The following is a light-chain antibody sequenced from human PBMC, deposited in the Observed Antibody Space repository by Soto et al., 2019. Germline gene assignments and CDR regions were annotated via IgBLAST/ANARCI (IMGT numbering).Light chain of an antibody. V-gene: IGKV1-5*01. CDR1: QVISNW. J-gene: IGKJ1*01. CDR3: QQYYTYSWT. Sequence: IQMTQSPSTLSASVGDRVTITCRASQVISNWLAWYQQKPGKAPKLLIFDAFSLESGVPLRFSGSGSGTEFTLTISSLQPEDFATYYCQQYYTYSWTFGHGTKVDIK. CDR2: DAF.